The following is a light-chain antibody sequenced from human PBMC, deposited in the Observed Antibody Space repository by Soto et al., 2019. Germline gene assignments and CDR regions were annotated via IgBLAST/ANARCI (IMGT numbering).Light chain of an antibody. J-gene: IGLJ2*01. CDR1: SSNIGNNY. V-gene: IGLV1-51*02. CDR2: ETN. Sequence: QSVLTQPPSVSAAPGQKVTISCSGSSSNIGNNYVSWYQQLPGTAPTLLIYETNKRPSGIPDRFSGSKSGTSATLGITGLQTGDEADYYCGTWDTSLSVYVVFGGGTKVTVL. CDR3: GTWDTSLSVYVV.